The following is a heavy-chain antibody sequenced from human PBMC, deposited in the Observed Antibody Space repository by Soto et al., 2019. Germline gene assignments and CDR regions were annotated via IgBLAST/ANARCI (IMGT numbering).Heavy chain of an antibody. V-gene: IGHV1-58*01. D-gene: IGHD7-27*01. J-gene: IGHJ6*02. CDR2: IVVGSGNT. CDR1: GFTFTSSA. Sequence: QMQLVQSGPEVKKPGTSVKVSCKASGFTFTSSAVQWVRQARGQRLEWIGWIVVGSGNTNYAQKFRERVTITRDMSTSTADMELSSLRSEDTAVFYCAANSPPTQLGINYYYYGMDVWGQGTTVTVSS. CDR3: AANSPPTQLGINYYYYGMDV.